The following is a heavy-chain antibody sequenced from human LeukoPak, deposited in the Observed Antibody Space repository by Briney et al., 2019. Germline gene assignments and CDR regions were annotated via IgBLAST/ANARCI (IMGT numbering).Heavy chain of an antibody. CDR1: GFTFSSYA. Sequence: GGSLRLSCAASGFTFSSYAMHWVRQAPGKGLEWVSVIYTGGNSYYAGSVQGRFIISRDISKNTLYLQMNSLRAEDSALYYCAKDREVYSSDYFDYWGQGTLVTVSS. D-gene: IGHD6-19*01. CDR2: IYTGGNS. V-gene: IGHV3-53*01. J-gene: IGHJ4*02. CDR3: AKDREVYSSDYFDY.